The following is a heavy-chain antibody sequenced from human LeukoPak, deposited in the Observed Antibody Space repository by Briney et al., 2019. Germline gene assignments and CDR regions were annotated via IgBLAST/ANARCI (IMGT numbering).Heavy chain of an antibody. V-gene: IGHV1-18*01. D-gene: IGHD5-24*01. CDR1: GGTFSSYA. CDR2: ISAYNGNT. Sequence: ASVTVSCKASGGTFSSYAISWVRQAPGQGLEWMGWISAYNGNTNYAQKLQGRVTMTTDTSTSTAYMELRSLRSDDTAVYYCARVARWLQFFDYWGQGTLVTVSS. CDR3: ARVARWLQFFDY. J-gene: IGHJ4*02.